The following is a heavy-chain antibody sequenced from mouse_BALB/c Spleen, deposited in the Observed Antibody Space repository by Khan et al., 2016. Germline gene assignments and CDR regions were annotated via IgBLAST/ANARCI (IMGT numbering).Heavy chain of an antibody. D-gene: IGHD1-1*01. CDR1: GYTFTDYS. V-gene: IGHV9-2-1*01. CDR3: ARSTVVARNYYAISY. CDR2: INTETGEP. J-gene: IGHJ4*01. Sequence: QIQLVQSGPELKKPGETVKISCTASGYTFTDYSMHWVKQAPGKGLEWMGWINTETGEPTYADDFKGRFAFSLDTSVSTAYLEINNLTTEDTATYFCARSTVVARNYYAISYWGQGTSVTVSS.